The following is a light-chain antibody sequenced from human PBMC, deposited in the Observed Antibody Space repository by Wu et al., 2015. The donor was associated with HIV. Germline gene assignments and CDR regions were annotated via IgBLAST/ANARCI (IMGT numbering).Light chain of an antibody. J-gene: IGKJ4*01. CDR1: QSVGAY. V-gene: IGKV3-11*01. Sequence: IVLTQSPATLSLSPGERATLSCRASQSVGAYLAWFQQKPGQAPRLLIYDASTRAAGIPARFSGSGTGTDFTLTISSLEPEDFAVYYCQHRSNWPLTFGGGTKVEIK. CDR2: DAS. CDR3: QHRSNWPLT.